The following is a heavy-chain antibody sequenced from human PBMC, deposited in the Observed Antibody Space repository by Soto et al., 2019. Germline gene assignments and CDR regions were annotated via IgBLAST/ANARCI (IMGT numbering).Heavy chain of an antibody. Sequence: DSLKVSCKASGYTFTSYYMHWVRQAPGQGLEWMGIINPSGGSTSYAQKFQGRVTMTRDTSTSTVYMELSSLRSEDTAVYYCARLKIGSWYSGAFDIWGQGTMVPVSS. J-gene: IGHJ3*02. CDR2: INPSGGST. D-gene: IGHD6-13*01. CDR3: ARLKIGSWYSGAFDI. CDR1: GYTFTSYY. V-gene: IGHV1-46*01.